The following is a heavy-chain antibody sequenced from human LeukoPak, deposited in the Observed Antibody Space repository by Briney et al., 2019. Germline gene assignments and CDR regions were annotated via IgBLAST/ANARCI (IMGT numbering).Heavy chain of an antibody. V-gene: IGHV3-23*01. J-gene: IGHJ4*02. CDR1: GFTFSSYS. CDR3: ARTPNRFYDF. CDR2: ITMSGDST. Sequence: GGSLRLSCAASGFTFSSYSMNWVRQAPGKGLEWVSGITMSGDSTYYADSVKGRFTISRDNSKNTLYLQMTSLRAEDTALYYCARTPNRFYDFWGQGTLVTVSS.